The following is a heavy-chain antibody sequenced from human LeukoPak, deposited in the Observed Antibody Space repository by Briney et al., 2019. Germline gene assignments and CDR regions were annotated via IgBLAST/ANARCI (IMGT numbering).Heavy chain of an antibody. V-gene: IGHV4-31*03. Sequence: PSETLSLTCTVSGGSISSGGYYWSWIRQHPGKGLEWIGYIYYSGSTYYNPSLKSRVTISVDTSKNQFSLKLSSVTAADTAVYYCAGGAMIVVLGAFDIWGQGTMVTVSS. D-gene: IGHD3-22*01. J-gene: IGHJ3*02. CDR1: GGSISSGGYY. CDR2: IYYSGST. CDR3: AGGAMIVVLGAFDI.